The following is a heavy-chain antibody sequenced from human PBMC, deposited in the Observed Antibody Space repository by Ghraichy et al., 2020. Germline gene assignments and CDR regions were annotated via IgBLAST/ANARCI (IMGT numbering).Heavy chain of an antibody. Sequence: ASVKVSCKVSGAHFTGHYMHWVREAPGQGLERMGWINPNSGGTNYAQKFQGWVTMTRDTSISTAYMELSRLRSDDTAVYYCARGFHGYSSSWYYFDYWGQGSLVTFAS. V-gene: IGHV1-2*04. CDR3: ARGFHGYSSSWYYFDY. CDR1: GAHFTGHY. D-gene: IGHD6-13*01. CDR2: INPNSGGT. J-gene: IGHJ4*02.